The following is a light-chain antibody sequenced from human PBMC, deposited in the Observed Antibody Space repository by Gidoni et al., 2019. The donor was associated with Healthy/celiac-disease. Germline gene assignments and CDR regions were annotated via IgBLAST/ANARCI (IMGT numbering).Light chain of an antibody. V-gene: IGKV3-20*01. CDR3: QQYGSSPLT. CDR2: GAS. J-gene: IGKJ4*01. Sequence: ASQSVSSSYLAWYQQKPGQAPRLLIYGASSRATGIPDRFSGSGSGTDFTLTISRLEPEDFAVYYCQQYGSSPLTFGGGTKVEIK. CDR1: QSVSSSY.